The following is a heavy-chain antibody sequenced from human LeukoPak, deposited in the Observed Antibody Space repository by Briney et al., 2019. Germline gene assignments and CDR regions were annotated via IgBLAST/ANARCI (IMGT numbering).Heavy chain of an antibody. J-gene: IGHJ6*03. V-gene: IGHV4-4*09. CDR1: GGSINTYY. CDR2: IYTTGNT. Sequence: SETLSLTCAVSGGSINTYYWSWIRQPPGKGLEWIGYIYTTGNTNYNPSLKGRVTISLDTSKNQFSLNLSSVTAADTAVYYYAKHDTVFGAAHFYMDVWGKGTTVTVSS. CDR3: AKHDTVFGAAHFYMDV. D-gene: IGHD3-3*01.